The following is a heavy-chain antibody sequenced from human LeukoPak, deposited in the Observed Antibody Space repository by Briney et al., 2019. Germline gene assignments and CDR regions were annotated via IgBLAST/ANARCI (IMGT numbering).Heavy chain of an antibody. CDR1: GGSISTYY. V-gene: IGHV4-59*01. J-gene: IGHJ4*02. CDR3: ASRSSIWSGYQDTLYYFDS. CDR2: IYYSGST. D-gene: IGHD3-3*01. Sequence: SETLSLTCTVSGGSISTYYWSWIRQPQGKALEWFGDIYYSGSTNYNPALKGRVTISVDTSKNQFSLKLSSVTAADTAVYYCASRSSIWSGYQDTLYYFDSWGQGTLVTVSS.